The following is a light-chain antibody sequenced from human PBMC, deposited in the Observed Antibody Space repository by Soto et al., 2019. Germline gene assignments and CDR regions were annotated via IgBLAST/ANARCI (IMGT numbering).Light chain of an antibody. Sequence: DIQMTQSPSSLSAFVGDSITITCQASQDIKNYLNWYQHKPGKAPKLLIYDAFKSDTGVPSRFSGSGSGTDFTFTINSLQPEDIATYFCQQYDSPPPTFGGGTRV. V-gene: IGKV1-33*01. CDR3: QQYDSPPPT. CDR1: QDIKNY. CDR2: DAF. J-gene: IGKJ4*01.